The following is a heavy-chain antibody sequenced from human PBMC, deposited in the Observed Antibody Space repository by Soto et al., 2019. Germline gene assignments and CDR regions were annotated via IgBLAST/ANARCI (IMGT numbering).Heavy chain of an antibody. V-gene: IGHV3-30*04. D-gene: IGHD1-1*01. CDR3: SRDLSAGTDNVNWFAP. Sequence: QVQLVESGGVVVQPGRSLRLSCAASGFSMSRSAMHGVRQAPGKGLEWVAVIADDGRNRWYADSAKGRFTISRDNSKNTVYLEMSSLRGEDTAVYYCSRDLSAGTDNVNWFAPWGQGTLVTVSS. CDR2: IADDGRNR. CDR1: GFSMSRSA. J-gene: IGHJ5*02.